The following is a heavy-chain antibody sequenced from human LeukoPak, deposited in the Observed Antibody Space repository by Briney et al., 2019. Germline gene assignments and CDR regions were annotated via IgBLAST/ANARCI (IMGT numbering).Heavy chain of an antibody. J-gene: IGHJ5*02. CDR3: AKGGLLEWLLHWFDP. CDR2: ISSTINYI. CDR1: GFTFSSFT. D-gene: IGHD3-3*01. Sequence: GGSLRLSCAASGFTFSSFTMSWVRQAPGKGLEWVASISSTINYIYYTDSVKGRFTISRDNAKNSLYLQMNSLRAEDTALYYCAKGGLLEWLLHWFDPWGQGTLVTVSS. V-gene: IGHV3-21*04.